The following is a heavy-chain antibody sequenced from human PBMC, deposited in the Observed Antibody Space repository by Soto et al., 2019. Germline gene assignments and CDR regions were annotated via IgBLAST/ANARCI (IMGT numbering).Heavy chain of an antibody. D-gene: IGHD3-3*01. CDR1: GYSINSGYY. CDR3: ATRITVFGLLIPPFDP. Sequence: SETLSLTCAVSGYSINSGYYWAWIRQPPGKGLEWIGEINHTGGTHYNPSLKSRVTMSVDTSKNQFSLRLSSVTAADTAIYYCATRITVFGLLIPPFDPWGQGTQVTVSS. V-gene: IGHV4-38-2*01. CDR2: INHTGGT. J-gene: IGHJ5*02.